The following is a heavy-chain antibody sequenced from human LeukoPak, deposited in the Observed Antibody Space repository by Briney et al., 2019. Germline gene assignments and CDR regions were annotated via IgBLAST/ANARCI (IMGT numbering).Heavy chain of an antibody. CDR3: ARARHPWISGTYWYYFDY. CDR1: GFTVSNNY. CDR2: IYTGGTA. V-gene: IGHV3-53*01. D-gene: IGHD3-10*01. Sequence: GGSLRLSCAASGFTVSNNYMSWVRQAPGKGLEWVSLIYTGGTAYYADSVKGRFTISRDNSKNTLYLQMNALRAEDTALYYCARARHPWISGTYWYYFDYWGQGTLVTVSS. J-gene: IGHJ4*02.